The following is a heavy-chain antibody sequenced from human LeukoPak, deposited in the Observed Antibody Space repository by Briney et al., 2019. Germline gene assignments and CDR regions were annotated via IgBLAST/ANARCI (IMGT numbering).Heavy chain of an antibody. CDR2: ISGSGGST. CDR1: GFTFSSYA. CDR3: SKDVVPDSGWDLDY. Sequence: GGSLRLSCAASGFTFSSYAMSWVRQAPGKGLEWVSAISGSGGSTYYADSVKGRFTISRDNSKNTLYLQMNSLTAEDTAIYYCSKDVVPDSGWDLDYWGQGTLVTVSS. J-gene: IGHJ4*02. D-gene: IGHD6-19*01. V-gene: IGHV3-23*01.